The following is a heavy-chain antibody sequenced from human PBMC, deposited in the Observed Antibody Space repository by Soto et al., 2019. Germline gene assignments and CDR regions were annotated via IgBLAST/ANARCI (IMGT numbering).Heavy chain of an antibody. D-gene: IGHD3-10*01. CDR3: ARETSVRGVIITSSPWFDP. CDR2: IIPMFGRT. Sequence: GASLKLSWKASGGTFSSDGISWGRQAPGQGLEWMGGIIPMFGRTNYAQKFQDRVAITADESTNTAYMELSSLRSEDTAFYYCARETSVRGVIITSSPWFDPWGQGTLVTVYS. CDR1: GGTFSSDG. V-gene: IGHV1-69*13. J-gene: IGHJ5*02.